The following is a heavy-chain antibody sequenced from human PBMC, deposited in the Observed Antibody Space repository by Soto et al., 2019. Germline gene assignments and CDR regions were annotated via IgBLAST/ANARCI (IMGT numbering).Heavy chain of an antibody. D-gene: IGHD6-13*01. V-gene: IGHV3-48*02. Sequence: GGSLRLSCAASGFTFSSYSVNWVRQAPGKGLEWVSYISSSSSTIYYADSVKGRFTISRDNAKNSLYLQMNSLRDEDTAVYYCARDHLFFGSSTYPLCYWGQGTLVTVSS. CDR3: ARDHLFFGSSTYPLCY. CDR1: GFTFSSYS. J-gene: IGHJ4*02. CDR2: ISSSSSTI.